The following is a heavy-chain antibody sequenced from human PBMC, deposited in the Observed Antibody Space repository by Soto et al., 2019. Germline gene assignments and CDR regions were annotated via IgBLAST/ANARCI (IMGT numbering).Heavy chain of an antibody. D-gene: IGHD4-17*01. CDR2: IYYSGST. V-gene: IGHV4-59*08. CDR3: AGSFYGDYASGAFDI. CDR1: GGSISSYY. J-gene: IGHJ3*02. Sequence: SETLSLTCTVSGGSISSYYWSWIRQPPGKGLEWIGYIYYSGSTNYNPSLKSRVTISVDTSKNQFSLKLSSVTAADTAVYYCAGSFYGDYASGAFDIWGQGTMVTVSS.